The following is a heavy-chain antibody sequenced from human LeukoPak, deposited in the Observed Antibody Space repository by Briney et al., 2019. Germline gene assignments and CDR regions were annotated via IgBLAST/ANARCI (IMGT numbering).Heavy chain of an antibody. CDR3: ARHGHSSNLWFGYNWFDP. J-gene: IGHJ5*02. Sequence: GESLKISCKGSGYSFTSYWIGWVRQMPGKGLEWMGIIYPGDSDTRYSPSFQGQVTISADKSISTAYLQWSSLEASDTAMYYCARHGHSSNLWFGYNWFDPWGQGTLVTVSS. CDR2: IYPGDSDT. V-gene: IGHV5-51*01. D-gene: IGHD6-13*01. CDR1: GYSFTSYW.